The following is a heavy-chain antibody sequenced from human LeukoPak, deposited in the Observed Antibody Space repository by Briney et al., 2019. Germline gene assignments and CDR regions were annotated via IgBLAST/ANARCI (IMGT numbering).Heavy chain of an antibody. CDR2: IKQDGSEK. V-gene: IGHV3-7*01. D-gene: IGHD3-3*01. J-gene: IGHJ3*02. Sequence: GGSLRLSCAASGFTFSNYWMSWVRQAPGKGLEWVANIKQDGSEKYYVDSVKGRFTISRDNAKNSLYLQMNSLRAEDTAVYYCARVHHYDFWSGSWRDHDAFDIWGQGTMVTVS. CDR3: ARVHHYDFWSGSWRDHDAFDI. CDR1: GFTFSNYW.